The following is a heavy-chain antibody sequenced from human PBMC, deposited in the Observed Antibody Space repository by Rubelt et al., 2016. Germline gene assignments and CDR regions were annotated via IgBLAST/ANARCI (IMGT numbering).Heavy chain of an antibody. V-gene: IGHV1-8*02. Sequence: QVQLVQSGAEVKKPGASVKVSCKASGYTFTSYYMHWVRQAPGQGLEWMGWMNPNSGNTGYAQKFQGRVTMTRNTSISTAYMELSSLRSEDTAVYYCARGQRGSLWFGESKDYWGQGTLVTVSS. CDR2: MNPNSGNT. CDR3: ARGQRGSLWFGESKDY. CDR1: GYTFTSYY. D-gene: IGHD3-10*01. J-gene: IGHJ4*02.